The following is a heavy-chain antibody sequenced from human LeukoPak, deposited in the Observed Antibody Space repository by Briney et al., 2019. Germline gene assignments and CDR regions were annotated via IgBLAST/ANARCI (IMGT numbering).Heavy chain of an antibody. CDR1: GGSFSGYY. CDR2: INHSGST. V-gene: IGHV4-34*01. J-gene: IGHJ4*02. CDR3: ARLDNWNYEFFDY. D-gene: IGHD1-7*01. Sequence: SETLSLTCAVYGGSFSGYYWSWIRQPPGKGLEWIGEINHSGSTNYNPSLKSRVTISVHTSKNQFSLKLSSVTAADTAVYYCARLDNWNYEFFDYWGQGTLVTVSS.